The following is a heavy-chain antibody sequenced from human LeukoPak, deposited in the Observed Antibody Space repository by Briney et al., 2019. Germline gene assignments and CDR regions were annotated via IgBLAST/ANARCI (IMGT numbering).Heavy chain of an antibody. Sequence: GGSLRLSCAASGFTSRSYWMSWVRQAPGKGLVWVANIKQDGSVEYYVVSVKGRFTISRDNAKETLYLQMNSLRAEDTAVYYCAKIGESSSSFDFWGGGGLLTVCS. V-gene: IGHV3-7*03. D-gene: IGHD6-6*01. CDR2: IKQDGSVE. CDR1: GFTSRSYW. J-gene: IGHJ4*02. CDR3: AKIGESSSSFDF.